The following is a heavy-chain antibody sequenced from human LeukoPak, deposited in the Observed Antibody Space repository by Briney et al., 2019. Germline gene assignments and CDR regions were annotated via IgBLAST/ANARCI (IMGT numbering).Heavy chain of an antibody. Sequence: PGGSLRLSCAASGFTFSSYDMHWVRHATGKGLEWVSTIGTAGDTYYPGSVKGRFTISRENAKNSLYLQMNSPRAGDTAVYYCARGSFGGAVLHWGQGTLVTVSS. D-gene: IGHD3-16*01. V-gene: IGHV3-13*01. CDR2: IGTAGDT. CDR3: ARGSFGGAVLH. J-gene: IGHJ4*02. CDR1: GFTFSSYD.